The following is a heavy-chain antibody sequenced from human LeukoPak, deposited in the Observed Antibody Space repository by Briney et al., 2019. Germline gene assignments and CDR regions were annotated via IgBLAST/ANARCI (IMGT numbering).Heavy chain of an antibody. D-gene: IGHD6-19*01. V-gene: IGHV3-7*01. CDR2: IKQDGSEK. Sequence: PGGSLRLSCAASGFTFSSYWMSWVRQAPGKGLEWVANIKQDGSEKYYVDSVKGRFTISRDNAKNSLYLQMNSLRAEDTAVYYCARVVPTGWSYFDYWGQGTLVTVSS. CDR1: GFTFSSYW. CDR3: ARVVPTGWSYFDY. J-gene: IGHJ4*02.